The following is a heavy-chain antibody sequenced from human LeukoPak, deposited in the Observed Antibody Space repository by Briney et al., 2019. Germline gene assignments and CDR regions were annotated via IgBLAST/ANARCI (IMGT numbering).Heavy chain of an antibody. CDR2: INAGNGNT. CDR1: GYTFTSYA. J-gene: IGHJ5*02. Sequence: ASVKVYCKASGYTFTSYAMHWVRQAPGQRLEWMGWINAGNGNTKYSQKFQGRVTITRDTSASTAYMELSSLRSEDTAVYYCARDDTTGYSSSWTLGYNWFDPWGQGTLVTVSS. CDR3: ARDDTTGYSSSWTLGYNWFDP. V-gene: IGHV1-3*01. D-gene: IGHD6-13*01.